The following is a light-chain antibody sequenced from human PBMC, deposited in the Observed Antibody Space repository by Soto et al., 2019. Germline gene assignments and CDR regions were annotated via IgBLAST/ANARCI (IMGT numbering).Light chain of an antibody. CDR2: DVS. J-gene: IGLJ1*01. CDR1: SSDVGAYNY. Sequence: QSVLTQPASVSGSPGQSITISCTGTSSDVGAYNYVSWFQQHPGKAPKLMIYDVSKRPSGVPDRFSGSKSGNTASLTISGLQAGDEADYYCCSYAGSYTYVFGTGTKVTVL. CDR3: CSYAGSYTYV. V-gene: IGLV2-11*01.